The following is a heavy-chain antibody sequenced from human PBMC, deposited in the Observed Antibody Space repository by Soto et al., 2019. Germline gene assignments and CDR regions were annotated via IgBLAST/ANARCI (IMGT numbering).Heavy chain of an antibody. D-gene: IGHD3-10*01. CDR2: IIPIFGTA. CDR1: GGTFSSYA. CDR3: ARGIGFGELSPYYYGMDV. J-gene: IGHJ6*02. Sequence: SVKVSCKASGGTFSSYAISWVRQAPGQGLEWMGGIIPIFGTANYAQKFQGSVTITADESTSTAYMELSSLRSEDTAVYYCARGIGFGELSPYYYGMDVWGQGTTVTVSS. V-gene: IGHV1-69*13.